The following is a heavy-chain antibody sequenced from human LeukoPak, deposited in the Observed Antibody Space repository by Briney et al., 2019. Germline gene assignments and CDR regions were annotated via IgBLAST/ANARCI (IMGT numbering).Heavy chain of an antibody. CDR3: ARHRAEMAKISDGAFDM. D-gene: IGHD5-24*01. V-gene: IGHV4-4*09. Sequence: SETLSLTCTVSGSSIGAYSWSWIRQPPGKGLEWIGYIYTTGSTHHNPSLKSRVTMSLDRSKNQFSLGLTYVTAADTAVFYCARHRAEMAKISDGAFDMWGRGTMVTVSS. CDR2: IYTTGST. CDR1: GSSIGAYS. J-gene: IGHJ3*02.